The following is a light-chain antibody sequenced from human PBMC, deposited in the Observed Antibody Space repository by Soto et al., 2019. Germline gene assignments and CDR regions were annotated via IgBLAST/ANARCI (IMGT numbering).Light chain of an antibody. J-gene: IGKJ5*01. V-gene: IGKV1-39*01. CDR3: QQSYSMPVT. Sequence: DIQMTQSPSSLSASVGDRVTINCRASQIINKYLSWYQQKPGNPPKLLISTASSLRAGVPARFSGIGSETDFTLTITSLRPEDFATYFCQQSYSMPVTFGQGTRLEIK. CDR1: QIINKY. CDR2: TAS.